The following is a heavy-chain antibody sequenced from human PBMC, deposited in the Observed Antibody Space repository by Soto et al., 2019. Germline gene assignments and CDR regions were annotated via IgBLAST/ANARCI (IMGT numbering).Heavy chain of an antibody. CDR3: ARGLAAAGIGWFDA. J-gene: IGHJ5*02. CDR2: IYYSGST. Sequence: SETLSLTCAVYGGAFSGYYWGWIRQPPGKGLEWIGYIYYSGSTNYHPSLKSRVTISVDTSKMQFSLKLSSVTAADTAVYYCARGLAAAGIGWFDAWGQGTLVTVSS. CDR1: GGAFSGYY. V-gene: IGHV4-59*01. D-gene: IGHD6-13*01.